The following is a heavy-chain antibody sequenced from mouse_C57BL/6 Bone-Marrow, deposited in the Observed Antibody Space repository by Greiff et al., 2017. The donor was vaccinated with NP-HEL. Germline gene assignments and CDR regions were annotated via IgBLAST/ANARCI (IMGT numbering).Heavy chain of an antibody. V-gene: IGHV1-53*01. CDR3: ARLPLYYGSSDWYFDV. CDR2: INPSNGGT. Sequence: QVQLQQPGTELVKPGASVKLSCKASGYTFTRYWMHWVKQRPGQGLEWIGNINPSNGGTNYNEKFKSKATLTVDKSSSTAYMQLSSLTSEDSAVYYCARLPLYYGSSDWYFDVWGTGTTVTVSS. CDR1: GYTFTRYW. D-gene: IGHD1-1*01. J-gene: IGHJ1*03.